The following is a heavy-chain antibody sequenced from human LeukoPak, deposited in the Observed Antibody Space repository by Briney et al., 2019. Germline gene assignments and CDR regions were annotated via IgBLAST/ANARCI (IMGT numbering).Heavy chain of an antibody. V-gene: IGHV1-69*13. CDR3: ARDVDYGGNSCLDP. CDR1: GYTFTSYG. J-gene: IGHJ5*02. Sequence: ASVKVSCKASGYTFTSYGISWVRQAPGQGLEWMGGIIPIFNTSNYAQIFLGRVTITADESTRTVYMELGSLRFEDTAVYYCARDVDYGGNSCLDPWGQGTLVTVSS. D-gene: IGHD4-23*01. CDR2: IIPIFNTS.